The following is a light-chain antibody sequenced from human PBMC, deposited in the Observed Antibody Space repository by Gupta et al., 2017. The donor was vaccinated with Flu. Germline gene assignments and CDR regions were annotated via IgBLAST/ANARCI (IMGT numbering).Light chain of an antibody. V-gene: IGKV4-1*01. J-gene: IGKJ2*03. Sequence: DIVMTQSPDSLAVSLGERATINCKSSQSVLYSSNNKNYLAWYQQKPGQPPKLLIYWASTRESGVPDRFSGSGPGTDFTLTISSLQAEDVAVYYCHQYYSTPYSFGQGTKLEIK. CDR3: HQYYSTPYS. CDR2: WAS. CDR1: QSVLYSSNNKNY.